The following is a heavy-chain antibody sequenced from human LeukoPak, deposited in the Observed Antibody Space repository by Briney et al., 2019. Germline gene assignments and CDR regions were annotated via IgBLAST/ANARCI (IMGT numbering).Heavy chain of an antibody. J-gene: IGHJ4*02. CDR2: IYTSGST. Sequence: PSETLSLTCTVSGGSISSYYWSWIRQPAGKGLELIGRIYTSGSTNYNPSLKSRVTMSVDTSKNQFSLKLSSVTAADTAVYYCARVGPRYSGSYRGDYFDYWGQGTLVTVSS. CDR1: GGSISSYY. V-gene: IGHV4-4*07. CDR3: ARVGPRYSGSYRGDYFDY. D-gene: IGHD1-26*01.